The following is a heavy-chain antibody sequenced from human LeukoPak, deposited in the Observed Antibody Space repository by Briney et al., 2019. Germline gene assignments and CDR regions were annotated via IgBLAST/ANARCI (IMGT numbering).Heavy chain of an antibody. V-gene: IGHV1-69*13. Sequence: ASVKVSCKASGGTFISYAISWVRQAPGQGLEWMGGIIPIFGTANYAQKFQGRVTITADESTSTAYMELSSLRSEDTAVYYCAGVRTGKYYYYYGMDVWGQGTTVTVSS. D-gene: IGHD7-27*01. J-gene: IGHJ6*02. CDR1: GGTFISYA. CDR2: IIPIFGTA. CDR3: AGVRTGKYYYYYGMDV.